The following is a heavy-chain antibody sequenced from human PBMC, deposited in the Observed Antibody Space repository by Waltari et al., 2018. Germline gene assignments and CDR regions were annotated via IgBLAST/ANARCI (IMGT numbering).Heavy chain of an antibody. CDR3: ARQTDYYMDV. Sequence: QLQLQESGPGLVKPSETLSLTCTVSGGSISSSSYYWGWIRQPPGKGREWIGSIYYRGSTYYNPSLKSRVTISVDTSKNQCSLKLSSVTAADTAVYYCARQTDYYMDVWGKGTTVTVSS. CDR2: IYYRGST. CDR1: GGSISSSSYY. J-gene: IGHJ6*03. V-gene: IGHV4-39*01.